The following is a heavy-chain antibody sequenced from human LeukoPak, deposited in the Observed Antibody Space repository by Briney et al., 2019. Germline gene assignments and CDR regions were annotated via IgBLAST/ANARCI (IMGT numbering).Heavy chain of an antibody. CDR2: INHSGST. D-gene: IGHD6-13*01. CDR1: GGSFSGYY. J-gene: IGHJ4*02. Sequence: SETLSLTCAVYGGSFSGYYWNWIRQPPGKGLEWIGEINHSGSTNYNPSLKSRVTISVDTSKNQFSLRLTSVTAADTALYYCAIRFGRLEAGGTPFDSWGQGTLVTVSS. V-gene: IGHV4-34*01. CDR3: AIRFGRLEAGGTPFDS.